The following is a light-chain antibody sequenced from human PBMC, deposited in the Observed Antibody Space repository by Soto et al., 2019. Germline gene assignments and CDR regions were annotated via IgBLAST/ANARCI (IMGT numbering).Light chain of an antibody. Sequence: ETVLTQSPGTLSLSPGERATLSCRASQSVRSKSLAWYQQKPGQAPRLLIYGASTRATGIPDRFSGSGSGTDFTLTITRLEPEDFAVYDCQQYGDSPITFGQGTRLEMK. V-gene: IGKV3-20*01. CDR1: QSVRSKS. CDR3: QQYGDSPIT. J-gene: IGKJ5*01. CDR2: GAS.